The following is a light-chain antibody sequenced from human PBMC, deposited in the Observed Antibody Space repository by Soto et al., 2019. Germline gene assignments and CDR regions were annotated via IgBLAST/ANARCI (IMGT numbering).Light chain of an antibody. V-gene: IGKV3-20*01. CDR2: GAS. Sequence: EIALTQSPGTLSLSPGERATLSCRASQSVSSSYLAWYQQKPGQAPRLLIYGASSRATGIPDRLSGSGSGTDFTLTISRLEPEDFAVYYCQQYGSSPLTFGGGTKVEIK. CDR3: QQYGSSPLT. CDR1: QSVSSSY. J-gene: IGKJ4*01.